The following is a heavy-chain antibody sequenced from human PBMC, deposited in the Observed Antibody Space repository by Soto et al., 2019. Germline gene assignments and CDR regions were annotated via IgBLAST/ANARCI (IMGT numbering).Heavy chain of an antibody. CDR1: GGSVSGYY. CDR2: IYDSGTI. Sequence: PSETLSLTCTVSGGSVSGYYWSWIRQSPENGLQWIVYIYDSGTINYNPSLKSRITVSVDTSKNQVSLKLSSVTAADTAVYYCARHYATATSPLDYWGQRTLLTVSS. CDR3: ARHYATATSPLDY. J-gene: IGHJ4*02. V-gene: IGHV4-59*08. D-gene: IGHD4-17*01.